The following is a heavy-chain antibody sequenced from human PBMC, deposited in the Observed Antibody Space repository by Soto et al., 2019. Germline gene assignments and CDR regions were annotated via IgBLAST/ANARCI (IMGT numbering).Heavy chain of an antibody. Sequence: EVQLVESGGGLVQPGRSLRLSCAASGFTFDDYAMHWVRQAPGKGLEWVSGISWNSGSIGYADSVKGRFTISRDNAKNSRYLQMNSLRAEDTALYYCAKAQFCSSTSCYSDGMDVWGQGTTVTVSS. CDR3: AKAQFCSSTSCYSDGMDV. V-gene: IGHV3-9*01. D-gene: IGHD2-2*02. CDR1: GFTFDDYA. CDR2: ISWNSGSI. J-gene: IGHJ6*02.